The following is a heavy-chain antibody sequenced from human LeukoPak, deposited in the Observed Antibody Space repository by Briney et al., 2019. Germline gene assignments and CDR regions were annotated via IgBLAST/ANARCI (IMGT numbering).Heavy chain of an antibody. CDR1: GFSFSTYD. CDR2: IGSGGDT. Sequence: GGSLRLFCAGSGFSFSTYDMLWVRHAPGKGLEWVSAIGSGGDTYYTDSVKGRFTIARESAKNSFYLQMNSLNAGGTAGYFCARAVAGTDEINSWGQGTLVTVSS. J-gene: IGHJ4*02. D-gene: IGHD6-19*01. V-gene: IGHV3-13*01. CDR3: ARAVAGTDEINS.